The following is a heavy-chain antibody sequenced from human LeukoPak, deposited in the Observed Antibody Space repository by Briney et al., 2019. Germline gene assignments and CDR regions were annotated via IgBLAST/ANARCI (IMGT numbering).Heavy chain of an antibody. CDR2: IYHSGST. D-gene: IGHD3-22*01. CDR3: ARGGNDRPFDP. J-gene: IGHJ5*02. V-gene: IGHV4-30-2*01. CDR1: GGSISSGDYY. Sequence: PSETLSLTCTVSGGSISSGDYYWSWIRQPPGKGLEWIGYIYHSGSTYYNPSLKSRVTISVDRSKNQFSLKLSSVTAADTAVYYCARGGNDRPFDPWGQGTLVTVSS.